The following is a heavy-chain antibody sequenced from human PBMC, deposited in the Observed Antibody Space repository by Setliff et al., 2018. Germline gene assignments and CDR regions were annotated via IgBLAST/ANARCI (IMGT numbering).Heavy chain of an antibody. Sequence: SETLSLTCNVYGESFDTYYWSWIRQPPGKGLEWIGEVNRYGSGDYNPSLESRVTISVDTSKKEFSLTLTSVTAADTALYYCRQAVVGRDVFDVWGQGTMVTVSS. CDR1: GESFDTYY. D-gene: IGHD1-1*01. CDR3: RQAVVGRDVFDV. V-gene: IGHV4-34*01. CDR2: VNRYGSG. J-gene: IGHJ3*01.